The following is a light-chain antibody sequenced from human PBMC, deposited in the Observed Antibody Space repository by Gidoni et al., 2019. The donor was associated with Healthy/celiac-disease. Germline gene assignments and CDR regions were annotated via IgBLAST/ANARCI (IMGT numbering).Light chain of an antibody. J-gene: IGKJ3*01. V-gene: IGKV1-39*01. CDR3: RGA. CDR1: QSISSY. CDR2: AAS. Sequence: DIQMTQSPSSLSASVGDRVTITCRASQSISSYLNWYQQKPGKAPKLLIYAASSLQSGVPSRFSGSGSGTDFTLTISSLQPEDFATYYCRGAFXPXTKVXIK.